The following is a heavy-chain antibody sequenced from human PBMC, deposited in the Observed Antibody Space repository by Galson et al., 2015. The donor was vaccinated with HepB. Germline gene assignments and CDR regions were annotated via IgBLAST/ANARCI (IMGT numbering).Heavy chain of an antibody. CDR2: IHGDESST. D-gene: IGHD3-10*01. CDR1: GFTFSTYG. J-gene: IGHJ4*02. CDR3: ARGYALGSIDY. V-gene: IGHV3-74*01. Sequence: SLRLSCAASGFTFSTYGMHWVRQVPGKGLVWVSRIHGDESSTTYADSVNGRFTISRDNAKNMLYLHMNNLRADDTAVYYCARGYALGSIDYWGQGTLVSVSS.